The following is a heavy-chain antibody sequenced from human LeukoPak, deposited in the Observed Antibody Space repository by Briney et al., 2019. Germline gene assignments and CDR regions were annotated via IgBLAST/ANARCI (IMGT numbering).Heavy chain of an antibody. CDR2: INHSGST. V-gene: IGHV4-34*01. D-gene: IGHD3-16*01. CDR1: GGSFSGYY. Sequence: SETLSLTCAVYGGSFSGYYWSWIRQPPGKGLEWIGEINHSGSTNYNPSLKSRVTISVDTSKNQFSLKLSSVTAADTAVYYCARPLVFRRLAFDPWGQGTLVTVSS. J-gene: IGHJ5*02. CDR3: ARPLVFRRLAFDP.